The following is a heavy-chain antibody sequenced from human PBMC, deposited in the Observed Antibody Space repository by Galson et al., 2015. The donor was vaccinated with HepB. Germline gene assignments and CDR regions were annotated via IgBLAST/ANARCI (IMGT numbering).Heavy chain of an antibody. D-gene: IGHD3-22*01. CDR1: GFTFTDAW. CDR3: TTSYYYDNSGYYPDY. V-gene: IGHV3-15*01. Sequence: SLRLSCAASGFTFTDAWMIWVRQAPGKGLEWVGRIKSKTDDGTTDYATPVKDRFIISRDDLKDTLYLQMTSLKTEDTAVYYCTTSYYYDNSGYYPDYWGQGTLVTVSS. CDR2: IKSKTDDGTT. J-gene: IGHJ4*02.